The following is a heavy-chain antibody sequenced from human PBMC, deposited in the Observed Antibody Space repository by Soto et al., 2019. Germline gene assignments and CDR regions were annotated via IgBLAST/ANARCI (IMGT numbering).Heavy chain of an antibody. Sequence: GALRLSCAASEFTFSTYWMTWVRQAPGKGLEWVANIEGDGSDKNYVDSVKGRFIVSRDNAKRSLYLQMNSLRVEDTAVYYCVRVLYTGSPHFFFWGQGTLVTVSS. J-gene: IGHJ4*02. D-gene: IGHD1-26*01. CDR2: IEGDGSDK. CDR3: VRVLYTGSPHFFF. CDR1: EFTFSTYW. V-gene: IGHV3-7*05.